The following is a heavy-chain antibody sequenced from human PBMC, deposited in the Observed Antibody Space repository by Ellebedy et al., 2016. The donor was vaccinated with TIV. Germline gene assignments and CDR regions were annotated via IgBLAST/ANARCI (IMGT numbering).Heavy chain of an antibody. CDR2: FDPDDGET. J-gene: IGHJ3*02. D-gene: IGHD4-17*01. CDR1: GYTLTELS. CDR3: ATVMTTVTNDAFHI. Sequence: AASVKVSCKVSGYTLTELSMHWVRQAPGKGLEWMGGFDPDDGETIYAQKFQGRVTMTEDTSTDTAYMELSSLRSEDTAVYYCATVMTTVTNDAFHIWGQGTMVTVSS. V-gene: IGHV1-24*01.